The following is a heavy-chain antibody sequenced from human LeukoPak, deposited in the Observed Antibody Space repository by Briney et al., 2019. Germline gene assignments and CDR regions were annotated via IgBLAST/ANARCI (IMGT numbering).Heavy chain of an antibody. CDR1: GFTFDDYA. J-gene: IGHJ6*03. CDR2: ISWNSGSI. D-gene: IGHD1-14*01. CDR3: AKDTSGDYYYYMDV. V-gene: IGHV3-9*01. Sequence: GRSLRLSCAASGFTFDDYAMHWVRQAPGKGLEWASGISWNSGSIGYADSVKGRFAISRDNAKNSLYLQMDSLRAEDTALYYCAKDTSGDYYYYMDVWGKGTTVTVSS.